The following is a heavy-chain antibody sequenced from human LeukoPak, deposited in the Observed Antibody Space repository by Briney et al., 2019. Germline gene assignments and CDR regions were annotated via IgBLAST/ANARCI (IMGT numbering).Heavy chain of an antibody. Sequence: TGGYLRLYCAASGFTFSSYAMHWVRQAPGKGLEWVAVISYDGSNKYYADSVKGRFTISRDNSKNTLYLQMNSLRAEDTAVYYCAKDNLSITSDFDYWGQGTLVTVSS. V-gene: IGHV3-30-3*02. CDR3: AKDNLSITSDFDY. CDR1: GFTFSSYA. D-gene: IGHD1-14*01. J-gene: IGHJ4*02. CDR2: ISYDGSNK.